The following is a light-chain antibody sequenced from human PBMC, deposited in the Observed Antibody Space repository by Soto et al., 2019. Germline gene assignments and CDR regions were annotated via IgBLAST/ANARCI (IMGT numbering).Light chain of an antibody. CDR1: QSITTY. CDR2: DAS. J-gene: IGKJ1*01. V-gene: IGKV3-11*01. Sequence: ETVLTQSPATLSLSPGDRATLSCRASQSITTYLAWYQQKTGQAPKLLFYDASNSATGIPARFSASGSGTDFTLASSSLEPEDAAVYYCQQRSSWWAFGQGTKVEIK. CDR3: QQRSSWWA.